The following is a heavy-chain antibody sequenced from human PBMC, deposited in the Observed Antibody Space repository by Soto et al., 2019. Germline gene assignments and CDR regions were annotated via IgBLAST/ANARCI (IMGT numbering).Heavy chain of an antibody. CDR1: GSNFGNYA. Sequence: EVQLLESGEDLVQPGGPLSLPCAPSGSNFGNYAMSWARLAPGKGLEWASDIKGLFSGSAGSTYYAESVRGRFTISRDNYKNTLYLQMNSLRAEDTAVYYCATKGGGSYEGYYFDYWGQGTLVTVSS. J-gene: IGHJ4*02. D-gene: IGHD2-15*01. V-gene: IGHV3-23*01. CDR2: IKGLFSGSAGST. CDR3: ATKGGGSYEGYYFDY.